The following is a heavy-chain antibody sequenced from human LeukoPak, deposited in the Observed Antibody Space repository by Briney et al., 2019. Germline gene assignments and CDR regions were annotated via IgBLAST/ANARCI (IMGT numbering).Heavy chain of an antibody. D-gene: IGHD6-19*01. CDR3: ARLESGYSSGWVFDY. Sequence: PSETLSLTCTVSGGSISSSSYYWGWIRQPPGKGLEWIGSIYYSGSTYYNPSLKSRVTISVDTSKNQFSLKLSSVTAADTAVYYCARLESGYSSGWVFDYWGQGTLVTVSS. J-gene: IGHJ4*02. CDR2: IYYSGST. V-gene: IGHV4-39*07. CDR1: GGSISSSSYY.